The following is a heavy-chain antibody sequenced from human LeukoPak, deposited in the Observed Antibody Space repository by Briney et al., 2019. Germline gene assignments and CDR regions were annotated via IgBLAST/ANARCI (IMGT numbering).Heavy chain of an antibody. V-gene: IGHV3-7*01. Sequence: GGSLRLSCAASGFTFSSYWMSWVRQAPGKGLEWVANIKQDGSEKYYVDSVKGRFTISRDNAKNSLYLQMNSLRAEDTAVYYCAREKMATVVYYYYGMDVWGQGTAVTVSS. D-gene: IGHD5-24*01. J-gene: IGHJ6*02. CDR2: IKQDGSEK. CDR3: AREKMATVVYYYYGMDV. CDR1: GFTFSSYW.